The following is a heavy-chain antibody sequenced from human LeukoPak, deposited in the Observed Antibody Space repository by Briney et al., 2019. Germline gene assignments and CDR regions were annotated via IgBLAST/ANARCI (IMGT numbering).Heavy chain of an antibody. CDR3: ARVGIAVAVFDY. D-gene: IGHD6-19*01. J-gene: IGHJ4*02. V-gene: IGHV1-69*04. CDR1: GGTFSSYA. Sequence: GSSVKVSCKASGGTFSSYAISWVRQAPGQGLEWMGRIIPILGIANYAQKFQGRVTITADKSTSTAYMELSSLRSDDTAVYYCARVGIAVAVFDYWGQGTLVTVSS. CDR2: IIPILGIA.